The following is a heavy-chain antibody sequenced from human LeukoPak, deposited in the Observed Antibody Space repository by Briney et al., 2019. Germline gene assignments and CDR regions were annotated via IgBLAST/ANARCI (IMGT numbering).Heavy chain of an antibody. D-gene: IGHD5-18*01. V-gene: IGHV3-30*02. CDR3: ARDSKIQSWLYYFDY. CDR1: GFTFSSYG. J-gene: IGHJ4*02. CDR2: VRYTGSNQ. Sequence: GGSLRLSCAASGFTFSSYGMHWVRRAPGKGLEWVAFVRYTGSNQYYTDSVKGRFTISRDNSKDTLYLQMNSQRADDTAVYYCARDSKIQSWLYYFDYWGQGTLVTVSS.